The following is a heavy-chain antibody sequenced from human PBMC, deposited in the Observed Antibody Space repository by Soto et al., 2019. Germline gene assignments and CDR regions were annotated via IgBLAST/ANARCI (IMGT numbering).Heavy chain of an antibody. Sequence: ASVKVSCKASGFTFTSSAVQWVRQARGQRLEWIGWIVVGSGNTNYAQKFQERVTITRDMSTSTAYMRLSSLRSEDTAVYYCAAVGRDGYNFDYWGQGTLVTVSS. J-gene: IGHJ4*02. CDR3: AAVGRDGYNFDY. D-gene: IGHD5-12*01. CDR2: IVVGSGNT. CDR1: GFTFTSSA. V-gene: IGHV1-58*01.